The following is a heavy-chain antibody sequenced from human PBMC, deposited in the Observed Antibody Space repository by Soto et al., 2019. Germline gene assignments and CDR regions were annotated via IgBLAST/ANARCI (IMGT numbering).Heavy chain of an antibody. CDR1: GYTFTNYG. V-gene: IGHV1-18*01. CDR3: AREGQAPYYYDGMDV. J-gene: IGHJ6*02. CDR2: ISGYNGNT. Sequence: QVQVVQSGDEVKKPGASVKVSCKASGYTFTNYGFSWVRQAPGQGLEWMGWISGYNGNTKYAEKFQGRVTMTTDTSPSTAHMELRSLRSDDTAVYYCAREGQAPYYYDGMDVWGQGTAVTVSS.